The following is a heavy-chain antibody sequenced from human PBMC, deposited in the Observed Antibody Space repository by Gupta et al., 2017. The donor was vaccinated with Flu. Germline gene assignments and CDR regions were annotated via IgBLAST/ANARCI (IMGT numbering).Heavy chain of an antibody. D-gene: IGHD4-17*01. V-gene: IGHV3-30*18. J-gene: IGHJ4*02. CDR1: GFTFSSYG. Sequence: QVQLVESGGGVVQPGRSLRLSCAASGFTFSSYGMHWVRQAPGKGLEWVAVISYDGSNKYYADSVKGRFTISRDNSKNTLYLQMNSLRAEDTAVYYCAKDIGSGPYGDYYFDYWGQGTLVTVSS. CDR3: AKDIGSGPYGDYYFDY. CDR2: ISYDGSNK.